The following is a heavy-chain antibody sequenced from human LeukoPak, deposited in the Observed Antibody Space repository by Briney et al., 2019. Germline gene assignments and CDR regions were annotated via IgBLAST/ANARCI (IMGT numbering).Heavy chain of an antibody. V-gene: IGHV1-18*01. CDR2: ISAYNGNT. D-gene: IGHD3-10*01. CDR3: ARHYYGSGSYYEQKGRFDY. CDR1: GYTFTSYG. J-gene: IGHJ4*02. Sequence: ASVKVSCKASGYTFTSYGISWVRQAPGQGLEWMGWISAYNGNTHYAQKLQGRVTMTTDTSTSTVYMELRSLRSDDTAVYYCARHYYGSGSYYEQKGRFDYWGQGTLVTVSS.